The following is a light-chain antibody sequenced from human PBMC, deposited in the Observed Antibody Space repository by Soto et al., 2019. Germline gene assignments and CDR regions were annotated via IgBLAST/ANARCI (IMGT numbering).Light chain of an antibody. Sequence: EIVLTQSPGTLSLSPGERATLYCRASPSVSSSCLAWYQQKPGQAPRLLIYGASSRATGIPYRFSGSGSGTDFTLTISRLEPEDLAVYYCQQYGSSHRTFGQGTKADIK. CDR2: GAS. V-gene: IGKV3-20*01. CDR1: PSVSSSC. J-gene: IGKJ1*01. CDR3: QQYGSSHRT.